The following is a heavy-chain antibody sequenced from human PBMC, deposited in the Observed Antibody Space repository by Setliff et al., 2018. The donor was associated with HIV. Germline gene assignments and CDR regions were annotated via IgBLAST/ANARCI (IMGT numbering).Heavy chain of an antibody. CDR3: ARARYSSGYYVSFDY. CDR2: TRNKANSYTT. Sequence: GGSLRLSCAASGFTLSDQYMDWVRQAPGKGLEWVGRTRNKANSYTTEYAASVKGRISISRDDSKNSVYLQMNSLKTEDTAVYYCARARYSSGYYVSFDYWGQGTLVTVSS. CDR1: GFTLSDQY. D-gene: IGHD6-19*01. V-gene: IGHV3-72*01. J-gene: IGHJ4*02.